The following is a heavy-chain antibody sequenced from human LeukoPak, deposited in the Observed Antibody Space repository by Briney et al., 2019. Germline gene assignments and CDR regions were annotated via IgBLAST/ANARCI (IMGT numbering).Heavy chain of an antibody. CDR3: ARPNHDYGFDY. V-gene: IGHV4-39*01. Sequence: SETLSLTCTVSGGSISSSSYSWGWIRQPPGKGLEWIGSIYYSGSTYYNPSLKSRVTISVDTSKNQFSLKLSSVTAADTAVYYCARPNHDYGFDYWGQGTLVTVSS. J-gene: IGHJ4*02. D-gene: IGHD4-17*01. CDR1: GGSISSSSYS. CDR2: IYYSGST.